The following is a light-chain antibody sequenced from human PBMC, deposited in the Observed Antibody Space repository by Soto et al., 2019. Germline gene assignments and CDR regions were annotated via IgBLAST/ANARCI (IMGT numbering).Light chain of an antibody. Sequence: IMMTQSPVTLSVSPGERATLSCRASQTIRNGLAWYQQKPGQAPRLLIYDPSTRATGVPARFSGSWSGTDFTITVSSLPPSNFAVYSCHQYTFWPPGTFGPRTIVDAK. CDR1: QTIRNG. J-gene: IGKJ3*01. CDR3: HQYTFWPPGT. V-gene: IGKV3-15*01. CDR2: DPS.